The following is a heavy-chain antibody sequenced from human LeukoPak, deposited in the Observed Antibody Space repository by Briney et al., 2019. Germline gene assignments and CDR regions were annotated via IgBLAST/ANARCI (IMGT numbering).Heavy chain of an antibody. V-gene: IGHV1-69*13. J-gene: IGHJ4*02. Sequence: SVKVSCKASGGTFSSYAISWVRQAPGQGLEWMGGILPIFGTANYAQKFQGRVTITADESTSTAYMELSSLRSEDTAVYYCASWYCSGGSCYSGFFDYWGQGTLVTVSS. CDR2: ILPIFGTA. CDR1: GGTFSSYA. CDR3: ASWYCSGGSCYSGFFDY. D-gene: IGHD2-15*01.